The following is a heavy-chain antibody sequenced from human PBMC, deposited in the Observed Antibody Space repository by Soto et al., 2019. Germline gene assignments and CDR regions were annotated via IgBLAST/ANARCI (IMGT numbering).Heavy chain of an antibody. CDR1: GGSISSSSYY. J-gene: IGHJ6*02. V-gene: IGHV4-39*01. CDR3: ARVGERHYDILTGYRSGYYYGMDV. Sequence: SETLSLTCTVSGGSISSSSYYWGWIRQPPGKGLEGIGSIYYSGSTYYNPSLKSRVTISVDTSKNQFSLKLSSVTAADTAVYYCARVGERHYDILTGYRSGYYYGMDVWGQGATVT. CDR2: IYYSGST. D-gene: IGHD3-9*01.